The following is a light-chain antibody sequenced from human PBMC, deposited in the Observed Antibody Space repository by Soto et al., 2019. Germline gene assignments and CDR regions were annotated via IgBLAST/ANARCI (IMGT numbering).Light chain of an antibody. CDR1: QSVNSDS. Sequence: EIVLTQSPGPLSLSPGEGATLSCRASQSVNSDSLAWYQQKPGQAPRLLISGASTRATGIPDRFRGSGSGTDFTLTISRLEPEDFAVYWCQQYGSSLTFGQGTKVDI. V-gene: IGKV3-20*01. CDR2: GAS. CDR3: QQYGSSLT. J-gene: IGKJ1*01.